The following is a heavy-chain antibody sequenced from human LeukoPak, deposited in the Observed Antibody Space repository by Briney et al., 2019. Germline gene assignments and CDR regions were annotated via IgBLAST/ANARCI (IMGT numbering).Heavy chain of an antibody. CDR3: AKWSREDIVVVVAANY. V-gene: IGHV3-74*01. CDR2: INSDGSST. D-gene: IGHD2-15*01. CDR1: GFTFDDYA. J-gene: IGHJ4*02. Sequence: QPGGSLRLSCAASGFTFDDYAMHWVRQAPGKGLVWVSRINSDGSSTSYADSVKGRFTISRDNSKNTLYLQMNSLRAEDTAVYYCAKWSREDIVVVVAANYWGQGTLVTVSS.